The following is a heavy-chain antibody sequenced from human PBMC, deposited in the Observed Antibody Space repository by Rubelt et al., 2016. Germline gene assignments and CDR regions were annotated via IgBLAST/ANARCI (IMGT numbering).Heavy chain of an antibody. CDR2: IYYSGST. CDR1: GSSISTYY. Sequence: QVQLQESGPGLVKPSETLSLTCTVSGSSISTYYRSWIRQPPGKGLEWIGYIYYSGSTNYNPSLKSRVTISVDTSKKQISLKLTSVTAADTAVYYCASSWYRFDYWGQGTRVTVSS. V-gene: IGHV4-59*08. CDR3: ASSWYRFDY. D-gene: IGHD6-13*01. J-gene: IGHJ4*02.